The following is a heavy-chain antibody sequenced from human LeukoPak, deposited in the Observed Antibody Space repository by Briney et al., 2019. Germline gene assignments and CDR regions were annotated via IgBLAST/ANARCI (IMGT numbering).Heavy chain of an antibody. V-gene: IGHV3-66*02. J-gene: IGHJ6*03. Sequence: GGSLRLSCVASGFTVSSNYMSWVRQAPGKGLEWVSIIYSGSRTYYADCVKGGFTISRDNCKNTLYLQMNSLRAENTAVNYCVSIHTRNYTTGVCYMRYYYYMDVWGKGTTVTVSS. D-gene: IGHD2-8*01. CDR3: VSIHTRNYTTGVCYMRYYYYMDV. CDR2: IYSGSRT. CDR1: GFTVSSNY.